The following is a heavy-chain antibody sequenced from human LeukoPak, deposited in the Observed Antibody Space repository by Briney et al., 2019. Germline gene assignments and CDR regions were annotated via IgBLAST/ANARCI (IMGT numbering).Heavy chain of an antibody. D-gene: IGHD6-19*01. CDR3: TTAGGAVAAPGWIDY. CDR1: GFTFSNAW. CDR2: IKSKTDGGTT. V-gene: IGHV3-15*01. J-gene: IGHJ4*02. Sequence: GGSLTLSCAASGFTFSNAWMRWVRQAPGKGREWVGRIKSKTDGGTTEYAASVKGRFTISRDDSKNTLYLQMNSLKTEDTAVYYCTTAGGAVAAPGWIDYWGQRTLVTVSS.